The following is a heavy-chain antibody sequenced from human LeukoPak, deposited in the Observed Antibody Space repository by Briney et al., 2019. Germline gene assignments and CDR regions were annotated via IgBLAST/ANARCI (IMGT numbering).Heavy chain of an antibody. J-gene: IGHJ4*02. CDR3: ARATRGYYLVY. V-gene: IGHV3-23*01. CDR2: ISGSGAST. D-gene: IGHD3-3*01. Sequence: PGGSLRLSCAASGFTFSSYAMSWVRQAPGKGLEWVSAISGSGASTYYADSVKGRFTISRDNAKNSLYLQMNSLRAEDTAVYYCARATRGYYLVYWGQGTLVTVSS. CDR1: GFTFSSYA.